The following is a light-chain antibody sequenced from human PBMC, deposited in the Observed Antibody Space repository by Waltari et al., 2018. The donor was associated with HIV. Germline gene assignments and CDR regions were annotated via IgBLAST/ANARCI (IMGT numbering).Light chain of an antibody. CDR3: SSYAGINPVI. CDR1: SSDGVRSDY. CDR2: EVN. V-gene: IGLV2-8*01. J-gene: IGLJ2*01. Sequence: QSALTQPPSTSGSLGQSVTIACTGSSSDGVRSDYVSWYQQHPGKAPKLLIFEVNKRPSGVPDRFSGSKSGNTASLTVSGLQAEDEAEYSCSSYAGINPVIFGGGTTLTVL.